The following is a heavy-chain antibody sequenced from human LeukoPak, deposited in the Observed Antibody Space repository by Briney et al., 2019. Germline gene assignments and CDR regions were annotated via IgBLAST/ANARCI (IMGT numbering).Heavy chain of an antibody. J-gene: IGHJ4*02. CDR2: FDPEDGET. Sequence: ASVKVSCKVSGYTLTELSMHWVRQAPGKGLEWMGGFDPEDGETIYAQKLQGRATMTTDTSTSTAYMELRSLRSDDTAVYYCARTNYYDMVRVHYWGQGTLVTVSS. CDR3: ARTNYYDMVRVHY. D-gene: IGHD3-22*01. V-gene: IGHV1-24*01. CDR1: GYTLTELS.